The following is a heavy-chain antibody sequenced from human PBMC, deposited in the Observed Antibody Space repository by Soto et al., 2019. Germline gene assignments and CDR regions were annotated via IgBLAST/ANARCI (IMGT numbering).Heavy chain of an antibody. CDR3: AREGLTGTIGLYYYYGMEV. CDR2: IYYSGST. J-gene: IGHJ6*02. D-gene: IGHD1-7*01. Sequence: QVQLQESGPGLVKPSETLSLTCTVSGGSITSYYLSWIRQPPGKGLEWIGYIYYSGSTNYNPSLTSRVSISVDTSKNQFSMKLSSVTAADTAVYYCAREGLTGTIGLYYYYGMEVWGQGTTVTVSS. V-gene: IGHV4-59*01. CDR1: GGSITSYY.